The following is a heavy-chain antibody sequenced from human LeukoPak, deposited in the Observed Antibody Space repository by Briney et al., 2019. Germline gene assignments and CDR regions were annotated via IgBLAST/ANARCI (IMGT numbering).Heavy chain of an antibody. CDR3: ARGFYYDSGATWRAFNI. CDR2: INWNGDST. D-gene: IGHD3-22*01. V-gene: IGHV3-20*04. Sequence: GGSLRLSCAASGFTFDDYGMSWVRRAPGKGLEWVSGINWNGDSTNYADSVKGRFTISRDNAKNSPYLQVNSLRAEDTALYYCARGFYYDSGATWRAFNIWGQGTMVTVFS. CDR1: GFTFDDYG. J-gene: IGHJ3*02.